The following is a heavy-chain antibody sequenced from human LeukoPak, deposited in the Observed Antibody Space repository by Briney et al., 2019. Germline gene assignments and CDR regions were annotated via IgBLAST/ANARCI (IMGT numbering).Heavy chain of an antibody. CDR1: GGSISSSSYY. Sequence: SETLSLTCTVSGGSISSSSYYWGWIRQPPGKGPEWIGHIYYSGSTYYNPSLKSRVTISVDTSKNQFSLKLSSVTAADTAVYYCARGPYSSGWYGGSYWFDPWGQGTLVTVSS. V-gene: IGHV4-39*07. CDR3: ARGPYSSGWYGGSYWFDP. CDR2: IYYSGST. D-gene: IGHD6-19*01. J-gene: IGHJ5*02.